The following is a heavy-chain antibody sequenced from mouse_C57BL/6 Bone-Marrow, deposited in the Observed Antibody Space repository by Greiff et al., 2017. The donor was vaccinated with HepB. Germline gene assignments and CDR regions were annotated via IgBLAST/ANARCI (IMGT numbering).Heavy chain of an antibody. V-gene: IGHV1-50*01. D-gene: IGHD2-12*01. CDR2: IDPSDSYT. CDR1: GYTFTSYW. CDR3: AREGAYSRAWFAY. Sequence: QVQLQQPGAELVKPGASVKLSCKASGYTFTSYWMQWVKQRPGQGLEWIGEIDPSDSYTNYNQKFKGKATLTVDTSSSTAYMQLSSLTSEDSAVYYCAREGAYSRAWFAYWGQGTLVTVSA. J-gene: IGHJ3*01.